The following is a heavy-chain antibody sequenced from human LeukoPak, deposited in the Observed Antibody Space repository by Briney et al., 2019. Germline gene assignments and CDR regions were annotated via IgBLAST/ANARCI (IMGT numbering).Heavy chain of an antibody. J-gene: IGHJ6*02. CDR1: GYTFTRYD. Sequence: ASVKVSCKASGYTFTRYDINWVRQATGQGLEWMGWMNPNSGNTGYAQKFQGRVTMTRNTSISTAYMELSSLRSEDTAVYYCARGGGSYYYYGMDVWGQGTTVTVSS. D-gene: IGHD1-26*01. V-gene: IGHV1-8*01. CDR2: MNPNSGNT. CDR3: ARGGGSYYYYGMDV.